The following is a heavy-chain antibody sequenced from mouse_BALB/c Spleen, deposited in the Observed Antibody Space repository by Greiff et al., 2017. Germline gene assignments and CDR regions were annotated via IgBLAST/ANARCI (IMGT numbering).Heavy chain of an antibody. CDR2: IYPGDGDT. CDR3: ARPYDGSFAY. V-gene: IGHV1-80*01. Sequence: QVQLQQSGAELVRPGSSVKISCKASGYAFSSYWMNWVKQRPGQGLEWIGQIYPGDGDTNYNGKFKGKATLTADKSSSTAYMQLSSLTSEDSAVYFCARPYDGSFAYWGQGTLVTVSA. D-gene: IGHD2-3*01. J-gene: IGHJ3*01. CDR1: GYAFSSYW.